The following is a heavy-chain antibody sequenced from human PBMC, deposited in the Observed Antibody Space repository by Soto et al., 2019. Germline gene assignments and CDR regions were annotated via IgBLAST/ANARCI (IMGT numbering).Heavy chain of an antibody. CDR1: GYTFTTYG. D-gene: IGHD6-19*01. V-gene: IGHV1-18*04. CDR2: ISTHNGNA. CDR3: ARDGWAGPHDY. J-gene: IGHJ4*02. Sequence: QVHLVQSGAEVKKPGASVKVSCKASGYTFTTYGIDWVRQAPGQGLEWMGWISTHNGNANYAQKFQGRVTMTTDTSTSPAYMELRSLRSDDTAMYYCARDGWAGPHDYWGQGTLVTVSS.